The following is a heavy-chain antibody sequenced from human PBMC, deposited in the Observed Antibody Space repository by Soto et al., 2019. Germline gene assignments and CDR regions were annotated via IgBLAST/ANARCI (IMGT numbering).Heavy chain of an antibody. CDR2: IKQDGSEI. J-gene: IGHJ3*02. Sequence: EVQLVESGGGLVQPGGSLRLSCAASGFTLRDYWMSWVRQAPGKGLEWVANIKQDGSEIYYVDSVEGRFTISRDNAKNSLFLQMKSLRAEDTAVYYCLITTSAFDIWGQGTLVTVSS. CDR1: GFTLRDYW. D-gene: IGHD4-4*01. V-gene: IGHV3-7*01. CDR3: LITTSAFDI.